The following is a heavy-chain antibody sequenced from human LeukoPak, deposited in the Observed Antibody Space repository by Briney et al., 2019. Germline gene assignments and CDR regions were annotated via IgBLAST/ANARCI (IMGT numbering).Heavy chain of an antibody. Sequence: PGGSLKISCKGSGYSFTSYWIGWVRQMPGKGLEWMSIIYPGDSDTRYSPSFQGQVTISADKSISTAYLQWSSLEASDTAMYYCARLYDCRFDPWGQGTLVTVSS. CDR1: GYSFTSYW. CDR3: ARLYDCRFDP. J-gene: IGHJ5*02. CDR2: IYPGDSDT. D-gene: IGHD2-2*02. V-gene: IGHV5-51*03.